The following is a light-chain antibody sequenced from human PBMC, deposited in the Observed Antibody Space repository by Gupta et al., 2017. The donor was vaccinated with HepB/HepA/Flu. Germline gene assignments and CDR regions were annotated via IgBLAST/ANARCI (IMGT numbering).Light chain of an antibody. V-gene: IGLV2-14*01. Sequence: QSALTQPASVSASPGQSISITCAGVNGGAEYVYWYQQYPGQSPMLMIYEVSKRPSGVSDRFSGSKSGNTATLTICGIQAEDEADYYCNSWAGYTIVFGGGTKLTVL. CDR1: NGGAEY. CDR2: EVS. J-gene: IGLJ2*01. CDR3: NSWAGYTIV.